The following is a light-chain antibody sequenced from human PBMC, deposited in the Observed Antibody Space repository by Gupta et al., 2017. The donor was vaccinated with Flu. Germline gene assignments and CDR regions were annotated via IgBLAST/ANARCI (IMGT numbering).Light chain of an antibody. V-gene: IGKV1-5*03. CDR1: QSISSW. CDR2: KAS. J-gene: IGKJ5*01. Sequence: VGDRVTITCRASQSISSWLAWYQQKPGKAPKLLIYKASSLESGVPSRFSGSGSGTEFTLTISSLQPDDFATYYCQQYNSYPTFGQGTRLEIK. CDR3: QQYNSYPT.